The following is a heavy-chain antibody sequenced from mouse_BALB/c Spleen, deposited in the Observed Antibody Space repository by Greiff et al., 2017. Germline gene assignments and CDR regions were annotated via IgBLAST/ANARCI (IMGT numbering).Heavy chain of an antibody. V-gene: IGHV2-2*02. D-gene: IGHD2-3*01. CDR1: GFSLTSYG. Sequence: VQLQQSGPGLVQPSQSLSITCTVSGFSLTSYGVHWVRQSPGKGLEWLGVIWSGGSTDYNAAFISRMSISKDNSTSQVFFIMNSLQANDTAIYYCARNSGYSYYFDYWGQGTTLTVSS. J-gene: IGHJ2*01. CDR2: IWSGGST. CDR3: ARNSGYSYYFDY.